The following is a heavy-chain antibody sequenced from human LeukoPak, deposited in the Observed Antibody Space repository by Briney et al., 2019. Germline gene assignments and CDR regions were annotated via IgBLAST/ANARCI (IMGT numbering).Heavy chain of an antibody. CDR2: IYYSGST. CDR3: AKVETAAAATLRGFDY. D-gene: IGHD6-13*01. J-gene: IGHJ4*02. Sequence: SETLSLTCTVSGGSISSGGYYWSWIRQHPGKGLEWIGYIYYSGSTYYNPSLKSRVTISVDTSKNQFSLKLSSVTAADTAVYYCAKVETAAAATLRGFDYWGQGTLVTVSS. CDR1: GGSISSGGYY. V-gene: IGHV4-31*03.